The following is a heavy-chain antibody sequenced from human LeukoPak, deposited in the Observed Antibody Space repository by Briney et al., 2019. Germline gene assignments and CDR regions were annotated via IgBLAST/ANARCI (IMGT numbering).Heavy chain of an antibody. CDR2: INAGNGNT. V-gene: IGHV1-3*01. J-gene: IGHJ6*02. CDR3: ARGKYYDFWSGYWRSEYYYGMDV. Sequence: GASVKVSFTASGYTFTIYAMHWVRQAPGQRLEWMGWINAGNGNTKYSQKFQGRITITRDTSASTAYMELSSLRSEDTAVYYCARGKYYDFWSGYWRSEYYYGMDVWGQGTTVTVSS. D-gene: IGHD3-3*01. CDR1: GYTFTIYA.